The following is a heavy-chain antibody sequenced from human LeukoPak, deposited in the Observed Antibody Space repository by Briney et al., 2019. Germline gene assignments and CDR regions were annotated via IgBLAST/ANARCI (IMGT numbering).Heavy chain of an antibody. CDR2: INWNGGST. CDR3: AKDRDYYDSSGSLLDAFDI. V-gene: IGHV3-20*04. Sequence: GGSLRLSCAASGFTFDDYGMSWVRQAPGKGLEWVSGINWNGGSTGYADSVKGRFTISRDNAKNSLYLQMNSLRAEDTAVYYCAKDRDYYDSSGSLLDAFDIWGQGTMVTVSS. D-gene: IGHD3-22*01. CDR1: GFTFDDYG. J-gene: IGHJ3*02.